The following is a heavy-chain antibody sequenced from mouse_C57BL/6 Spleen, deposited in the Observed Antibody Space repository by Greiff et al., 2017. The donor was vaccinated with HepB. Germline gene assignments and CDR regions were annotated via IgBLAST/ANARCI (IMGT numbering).Heavy chain of an antibody. CDR2: IYPGDGDT. V-gene: IGHV1-82*01. CDR1: GYAFSSSW. D-gene: IGHD2-3*01. CDR3: ARCLYDGYLYAMDY. J-gene: IGHJ4*01. Sequence: VQLQQSGPELVKPGASVKISCKASGYAFSSSWMNWVKQRPGKGLEWIGRIYPGDGDTNYNGKFKGKATLTADKSSSTAYMQLSSLTSEDSAVYFCARCLYDGYLYAMDYWGQGTSVTVSS.